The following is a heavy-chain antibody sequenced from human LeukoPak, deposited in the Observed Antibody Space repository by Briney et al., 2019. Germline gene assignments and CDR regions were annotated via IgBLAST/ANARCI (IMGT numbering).Heavy chain of an antibody. CDR2: IIPILGIA. J-gene: IGHJ6*02. CDR3: ARVLLRYCSSTSCYTGIGYYYYGMDV. D-gene: IGHD2-2*02. Sequence: ASVKVSCKASGGTFSSYAISWVRQAPGQGLEWMGRIIPILGIANYAQKFQGRVTITADKSTSTAYMELSSLRSEDTAVYYCARVLLRYCSSTSCYTGIGYYYYGMDVRGQGTTVTVSS. CDR1: GGTFSSYA. V-gene: IGHV1-69*04.